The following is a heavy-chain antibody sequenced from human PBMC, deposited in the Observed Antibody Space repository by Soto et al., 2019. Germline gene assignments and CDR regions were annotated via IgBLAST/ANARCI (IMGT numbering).Heavy chain of an antibody. V-gene: IGHV4-34*01. CDR2: INDSGNI. Sequence: QVQLQQWGAGLLKPSETLSLTCAVYGGSFSGYQWSWIRQTPGKGLEWIGEINDSGNINYNPSLKSRVTIVLDTPPKQISLKLSSVTAADSAVYYCARGLILWFGELSRRGGYFYYMDVWGKGTTVTVS. CDR3: ARGLILWFGELSRRGGYFYYMDV. CDR1: GGSFSGYQ. J-gene: IGHJ6*03. D-gene: IGHD3-10*01.